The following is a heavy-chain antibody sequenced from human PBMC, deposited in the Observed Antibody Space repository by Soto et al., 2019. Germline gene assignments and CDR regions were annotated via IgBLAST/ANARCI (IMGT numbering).Heavy chain of an antibody. CDR1: GFTVNSND. J-gene: IGHJ6*02. CDR2: IYSGVST. CDR3: ERFAGDRGSSYYCGMDV. V-gene: IGHV3-53*01. D-gene: IGHD1-26*01. Sequence: SLRLSCAASGFTVNSNDISWFRQSPGKGLEWVSVIYSGVSTYYAYSVKGRFTISRDNSKNTLYLQMNSRRAEDTAVYYCERFAGDRGSSYYCGMDVWGHGTPVTVSS.